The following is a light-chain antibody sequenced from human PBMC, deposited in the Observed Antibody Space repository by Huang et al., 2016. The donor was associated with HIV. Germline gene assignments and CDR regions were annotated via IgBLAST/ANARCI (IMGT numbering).Light chain of an antibody. CDR3: QQYNSWPVT. J-gene: IGKJ4*01. CDR2: GAS. Sequence: EIVMTQSPGTLSVSPGKRASLSCRASQSVSTNLAWYQHKPGQAPRLLIYGASTRATGIPARFSGSGSGTEFTLTISSLQSEDFAVYSCQQYNSWPVTFGGGTKVEIK. V-gene: IGKV3-15*01. CDR1: QSVSTN.